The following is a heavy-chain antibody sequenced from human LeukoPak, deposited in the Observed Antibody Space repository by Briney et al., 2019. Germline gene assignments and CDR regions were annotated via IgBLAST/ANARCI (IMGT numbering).Heavy chain of an antibody. V-gene: IGHV3-21*01. CDR2: ISSSSSYI. D-gene: IGHD3-10*01. J-gene: IGHJ4*02. CDR1: GFTFSSYS. CDR3: ARDLSGTRSY. Sequence: GGSLRLSCAASGFTFSSYSMNWVRQAPGKGLEWVSSISSSSSYIYYADLVKGRFTISRDNAKNSLFLQMNSLRAEDTAVYYCARDLSGTRSYWGQGTLVTVSS.